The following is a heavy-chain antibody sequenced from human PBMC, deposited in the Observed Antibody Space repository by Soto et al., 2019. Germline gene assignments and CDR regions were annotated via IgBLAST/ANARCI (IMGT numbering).Heavy chain of an antibody. V-gene: IGHV4-30-4*01. Sequence: ASETLSLTCTVSGGSISSGDYYWSWIRQPPGKGLEWIGYIYYSGSTYYNPSLKSRVTISVDTSKNQFSLKLNSVTAADTAVYYCARVICDSSGSYNVGFDYWGQGTLVTVSS. CDR2: IYYSGST. CDR1: GGSISSGDYY. D-gene: IGHD3-22*01. J-gene: IGHJ4*02. CDR3: ARVICDSSGSYNVGFDY.